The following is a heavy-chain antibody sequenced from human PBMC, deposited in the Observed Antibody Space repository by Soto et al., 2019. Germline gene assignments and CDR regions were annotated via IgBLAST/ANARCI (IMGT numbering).Heavy chain of an antibody. CDR1: GFTFSSYW. CDR3: ASSVTKETFDI. CDR2: IKQDGSEK. V-gene: IGHV3-7*01. D-gene: IGHD4-4*01. Sequence: GGSLRLSCAASGFTFSSYWMSWVRQAPGKGLEWVANIKQDGSEKYYVDSVKGRFTISRDNAKNSLYLQMNSLRAEDTAVYYCASSVTKETFDIWGQGTMVTVSS. J-gene: IGHJ3*02.